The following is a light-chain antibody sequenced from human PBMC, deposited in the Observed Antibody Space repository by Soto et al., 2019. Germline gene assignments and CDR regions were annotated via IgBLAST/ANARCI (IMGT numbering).Light chain of an antibody. CDR3: QQLNSYPYT. CDR1: QGVSSY. J-gene: IGKJ2*01. CDR2: GAS. V-gene: IGKV1-9*01. Sequence: DIQLTQSPSFLSASVGDRVTITCRASQGVSSYLAWYQQKPGKAPKILIYGASTLQSGVPSRFSGSGSGTEFTLTISSLQPEDFASYYCQQLNSYPYTFGQGTKLEIK.